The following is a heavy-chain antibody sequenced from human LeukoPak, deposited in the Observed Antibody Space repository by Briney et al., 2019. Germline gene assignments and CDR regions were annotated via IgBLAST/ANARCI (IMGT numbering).Heavy chain of an antibody. Sequence: GGSLRLSCATSGFTFSTYWMSWVRQVPGKGLEWVANIKQDGSEIYYVDSVKGRFTISRDNAKNSLFLQMNNLRAEDTAIYYCARDKVEGPTLFDYWGQGTLVTVSS. CDR3: ARDKVEGPTLFDY. V-gene: IGHV3-7*01. J-gene: IGHJ4*02. D-gene: IGHD2-15*01. CDR1: GFTFSTYW. CDR2: IKQDGSEI.